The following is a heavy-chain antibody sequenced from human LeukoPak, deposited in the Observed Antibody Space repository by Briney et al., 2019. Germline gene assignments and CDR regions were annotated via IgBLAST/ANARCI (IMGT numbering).Heavy chain of an antibody. Sequence: PGGSLRLSCAASGFTFSSYGMSWVRQAPGKGLEWVSAISGSGGSTYYADSVKGRFTISRDNSKNTLYLQMNSLRAEDTAVYYCAKQYYYDSSGYYGFDYWGQGTLVTVSS. CDR2: ISGSGGST. V-gene: IGHV3-23*01. CDR3: AKQYYYDSSGYYGFDY. D-gene: IGHD3-22*01. CDR1: GFTFSSYG. J-gene: IGHJ4*02.